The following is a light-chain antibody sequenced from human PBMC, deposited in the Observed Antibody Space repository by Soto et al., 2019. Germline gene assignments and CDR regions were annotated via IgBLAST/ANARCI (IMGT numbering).Light chain of an antibody. CDR3: TSYTSSSTYV. V-gene: IGLV2-14*01. CDR1: SSDVGAYNY. Sequence: QSALTQPASVSGSPGESITISCTGTSSDVGAYNYVSWYQQDPGKAPKLMIYDVSSRPSGVSNRFSGSKSGHTASLTISGLQAEDEADHYCTSYTSSSTYVFGTGTKLTVL. J-gene: IGLJ1*01. CDR2: DVS.